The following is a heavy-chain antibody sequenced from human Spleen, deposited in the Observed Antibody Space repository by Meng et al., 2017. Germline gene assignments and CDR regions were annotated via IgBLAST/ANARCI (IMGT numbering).Heavy chain of an antibody. Sequence: ASVKVSRKASGYTFTSYGISWVRQAPGQGLEWMGWISAYNGNTNYAQKLQGRVTMTTDTSTSTAYMELRSLRSDDTAVYYCARDSSPGPYGDYPYWGQGTLVTVSS. CDR1: GYTFTSYG. CDR2: ISAYNGNT. V-gene: IGHV1-18*01. J-gene: IGHJ4*02. CDR3: ARDSSPGPYGDYPY. D-gene: IGHD4-17*01.